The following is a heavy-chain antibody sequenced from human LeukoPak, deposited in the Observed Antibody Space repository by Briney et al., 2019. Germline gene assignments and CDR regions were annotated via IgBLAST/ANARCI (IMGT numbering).Heavy chain of an antibody. Sequence: QPGGSLRLSCAASGFTFTIFGLNWVRQAPGKVPEWVSYIDARSGITYYADSVQGRFTISRDNAQGSVFLQMNSLRADDTAVYYCAKDRDGYSGYFQHWGQGTLVTVSS. D-gene: IGHD1-26*01. V-gene: IGHV3-48*01. CDR3: AKDRDGYSGYFQH. CDR2: IDARSGIT. J-gene: IGHJ1*01. CDR1: GFTFTIFG.